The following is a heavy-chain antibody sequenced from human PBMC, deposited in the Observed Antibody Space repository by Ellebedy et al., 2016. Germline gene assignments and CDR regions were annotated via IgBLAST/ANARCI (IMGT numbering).Heavy chain of an antibody. CDR1: GFTFSSYA. CDR2: ISGSGGST. Sequence: GESLKISCAASGFTFSSYAMSWVRQAPGKGLEWVSAISGSGGSTYYADSVKGRFTISRDNSKNTLYLQMNSLRGEDTAVYYCAKGSTWTSAMGDCWGQGTLVTVSS. V-gene: IGHV3-23*01. D-gene: IGHD3/OR15-3a*01. CDR3: AKGSTWTSAMGDC. J-gene: IGHJ4*02.